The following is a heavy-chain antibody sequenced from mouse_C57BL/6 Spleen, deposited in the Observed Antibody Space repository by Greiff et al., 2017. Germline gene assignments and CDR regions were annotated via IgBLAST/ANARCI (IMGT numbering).Heavy chain of an antibody. J-gene: IGHJ4*01. Sequence: QVQLQQSGPGLVQPSQSLSITCPVSGFSLTSYGVHWVRQSPGKGLEWLGVIWSGGSTDYNAAFISRLSISKDDSKSQVFFKRNSLHADDTAIYYCAAITTEEWMDYWGQGTSGTVSS. CDR2: IWSGGST. CDR3: AAITTEEWMDY. CDR1: GFSLTSYG. V-gene: IGHV2-2*01. D-gene: IGHD1-2*01.